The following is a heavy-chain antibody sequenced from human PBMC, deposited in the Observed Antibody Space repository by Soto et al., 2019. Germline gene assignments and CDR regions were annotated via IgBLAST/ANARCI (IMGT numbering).Heavy chain of an antibody. Sequence: QVQLQQWGAGLLKPSETLSLTCAVYGGSFSGYYWSWIRQPPGKGLEWIGEINHSGSTNYNPSLKSRVPIQVDPSKTQFSPKLSSVPAADTAVYYCARGMAVDGPSFDSWGQGTLVTVSS. CDR1: GGSFSGYY. V-gene: IGHV4-34*01. J-gene: IGHJ4*02. CDR2: INHSGST. CDR3: ARGMAVDGPSFDS. D-gene: IGHD6-19*01.